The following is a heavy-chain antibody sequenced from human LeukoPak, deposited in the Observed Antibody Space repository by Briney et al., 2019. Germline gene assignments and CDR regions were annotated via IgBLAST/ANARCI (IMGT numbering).Heavy chain of an antibody. Sequence: PSETLSLTCAVYGGSFSGYYWSWIRQPPGKGLEWMGEINHSGSTNYNPSLKSRVTISVDTSKNQFSLKLSSVTAADTAVYYCARESIAAAGTWYYYYYMDVWGKGTTVTVSS. J-gene: IGHJ6*03. CDR3: ARESIAAAGTWYYYYYMDV. CDR2: INHSGST. CDR1: GGSFSGYY. V-gene: IGHV4-34*01. D-gene: IGHD6-13*01.